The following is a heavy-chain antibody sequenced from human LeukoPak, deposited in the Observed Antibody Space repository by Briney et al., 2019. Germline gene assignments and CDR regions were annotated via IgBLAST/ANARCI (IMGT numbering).Heavy chain of an antibody. CDR1: GFTFSSYS. V-gene: IGHV3-23*01. J-gene: IGHJ4*02. D-gene: IGHD3-10*01. CDR2: ISGSVGGT. Sequence: GGSLRVSCAASGFTFSSYSMSWFRQAPGKGLEWVSGISGSVGGTYYADSVKGRFTISRDNSKNTLYLQMNSLRAEDTAVYFCAKRGIVIRGVFVIGLHKEAYYFDSWGQGTLVTVSS. CDR3: AKRGIVIRGVFVIGLHKEAYYFDS.